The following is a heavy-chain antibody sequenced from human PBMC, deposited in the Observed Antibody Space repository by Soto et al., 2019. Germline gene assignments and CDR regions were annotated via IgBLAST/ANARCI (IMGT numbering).Heavy chain of an antibody. V-gene: IGHV3-74*01. CDR2: FKTDGSIT. D-gene: IGHD6-19*01. CDR3: ARVGSVWNHFDY. J-gene: IGHJ4*02. CDR1: GFTFSSYW. Sequence: EAQLVESGGGSVQAGGSLRLSCAASGFTFSSYWMHWVRQAPGKGLVWVSRFKTDGSITGYADSVQGRFTISSDNANNTVYLQMNSLRAEDTAAYYCARVGSVWNHFDYWRQGSLVTVSS.